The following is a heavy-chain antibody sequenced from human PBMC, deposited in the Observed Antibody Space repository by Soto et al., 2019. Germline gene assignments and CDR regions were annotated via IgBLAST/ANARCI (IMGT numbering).Heavy chain of an antibody. CDR2: INPNTGGT. V-gene: IGHV1-2*04. CDR1: GYTFTGYY. J-gene: IGHJ4*02. D-gene: IGHD3-22*01. CDR3: AKDSSRTGYDGSGYYTDY. Sequence: GASVKVSCKASGYTFTGYYMHWVRQAPGQGLEWMGWINPNTGGTNYAQKFQGWVTLTRDTSISTAYMELSRLKSDDTAVYYCAKDSSRTGYDGSGYYTDYRGQGTLVTVSS.